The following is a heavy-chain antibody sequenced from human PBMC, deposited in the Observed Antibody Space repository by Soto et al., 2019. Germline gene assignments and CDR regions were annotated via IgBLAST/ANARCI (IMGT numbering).Heavy chain of an antibody. CDR1: GFTFYNHG. D-gene: IGHD3-10*01. Sequence: ESGGGLVQPGRSLRLSCVASGFTFYNHGMHWVRQAPGRGLEWVSGITWSSDSMGYADSVKGRFTISRDNAKNSLDLQMNSLRPEDTALYYCAKEDSGFSGYMDVWGKGTTVTVSS. CDR3: AKEDSGFSGYMDV. V-gene: IGHV3-9*01. CDR2: ITWSSDSM. J-gene: IGHJ6*03.